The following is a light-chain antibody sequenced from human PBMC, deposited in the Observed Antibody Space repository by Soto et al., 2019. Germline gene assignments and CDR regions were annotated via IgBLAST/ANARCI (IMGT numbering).Light chain of an antibody. CDR2: GAS. CDR3: QQYGSSPPWT. V-gene: IGKV3-20*01. J-gene: IGKJ1*01. Sequence: EIVLTQSPATLSLSPGERATLSCRASQSVSSSYLAWYQQKPGQAPRLLIYGASSRATGIPDRFGGSGSGTDFTLTISRLEPEDFAVSYCQQYGSSPPWTFGQGTKVEIK. CDR1: QSVSSSY.